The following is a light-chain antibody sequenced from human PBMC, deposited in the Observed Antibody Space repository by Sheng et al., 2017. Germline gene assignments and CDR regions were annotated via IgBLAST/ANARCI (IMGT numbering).Light chain of an antibody. Sequence: DIQLTQSPSFLSASVGDRVTMTCRASQDIGNYLAWYQQKPGKAPKLLIYTASSLQRGVPSRFSGSGSGAEFSLTISTLQPEDFATYYCQQLNIFPLTFGPGTESGYQT. CDR2: TAS. J-gene: IGKJ3*01. V-gene: IGKV1-9*01. CDR1: QDIGNY. CDR3: QQLNIFPLT.